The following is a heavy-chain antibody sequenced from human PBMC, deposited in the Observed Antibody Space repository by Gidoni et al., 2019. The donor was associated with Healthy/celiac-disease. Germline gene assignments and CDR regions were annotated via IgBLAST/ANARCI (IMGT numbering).Heavy chain of an antibody. CDR2: IKSKTDGGTT. V-gene: IGHV3-15*01. CDR3: TTDGLGELSTDYYYYGMDV. D-gene: IGHD3-16*02. CDR1: GFTFSNAW. Sequence: EVQLVESGGGLVKPGGSLRLSCAASGFTFSNAWMSWVRQAPGKGLEWVGRIKSKTDGGTTDYAAPVKGRFTISRDDSKNTLYLQMNSLKTEDTAVYYCTTDGLGELSTDYYYYGMDVWGQGTTVTVSS. J-gene: IGHJ6*02.